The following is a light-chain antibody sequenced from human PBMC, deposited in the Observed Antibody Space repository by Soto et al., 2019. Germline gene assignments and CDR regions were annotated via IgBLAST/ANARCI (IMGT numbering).Light chain of an antibody. CDR2: DGS. CDR3: QDYSSAPLT. Sequence: DIQMTQSPSSLSASVGDRVTITCRASQGISNRLDWYQQAPGKAPKLLIYDGSTLQLGVPSRFSGSASGTDFTLTISSLQPEDVATYYCQDYSSAPLTFGGGTKVESK. J-gene: IGKJ4*01. V-gene: IGKV1-27*01. CDR1: QGISNR.